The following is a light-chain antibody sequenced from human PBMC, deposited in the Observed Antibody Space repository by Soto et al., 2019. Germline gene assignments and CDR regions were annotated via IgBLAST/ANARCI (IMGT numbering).Light chain of an antibody. CDR1: QSVSSY. CDR3: QQRSNWPFIT. Sequence: EIVLTQSPATLTLSPGERATLSCRASQSVSSYLAWYQQKPGQAPRLLIYDASNRATGIPARFSGSGSGTDFTLTISSLGPEDFAVYYCQQRSNWPFITFGQGTRLEIK. CDR2: DAS. V-gene: IGKV3-11*01. J-gene: IGKJ5*01.